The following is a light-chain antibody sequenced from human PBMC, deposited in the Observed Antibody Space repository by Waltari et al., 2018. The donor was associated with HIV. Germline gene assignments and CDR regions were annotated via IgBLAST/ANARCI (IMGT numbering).Light chain of an antibody. Sequence: IRMTQSPSSLSASTGDRVTITCRASQGIGTYLAWYQQKPGRAPKLLIYGASSLQRGVPSRFSGSWSGSEFTLTINCLQSEDFVMYYCQQYYSYPLTFGPGTKVDIK. CDR1: QGIGTY. CDR3: QQYYSYPLT. J-gene: IGKJ3*01. V-gene: IGKV1-8*01. CDR2: GAS.